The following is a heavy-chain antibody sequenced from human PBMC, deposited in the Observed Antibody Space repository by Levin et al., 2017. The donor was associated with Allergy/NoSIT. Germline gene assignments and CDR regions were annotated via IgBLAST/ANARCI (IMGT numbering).Heavy chain of an antibody. D-gene: IGHD6-13*01. Sequence: ASVKVSCKASEYTFTSYDINWVRQASGQGLEWVGWMNPNSGNTGYAQRFQGRVTMTRNTSISTAYMELSSLRSEDTAVYFCARGSWAAVPGQYYLEYWGQGTLVTVSS. CDR2: MNPNSGNT. J-gene: IGHJ4*02. CDR3: ARGSWAAVPGQYYLEY. V-gene: IGHV1-8*01. CDR1: EYTFTSYD.